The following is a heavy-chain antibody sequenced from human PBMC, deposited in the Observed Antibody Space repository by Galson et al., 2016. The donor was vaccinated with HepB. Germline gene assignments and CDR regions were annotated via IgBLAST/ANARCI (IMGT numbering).Heavy chain of an antibody. J-gene: IGHJ4*02. CDR2: IYYSGST. D-gene: IGHD5-18*01. CDR3: ARLSSYVGY. Sequence: SETLSLTCTVSGGSVSSGSYYWSWIRQPPGKGLEWIGNIYYSGSTNYDPSLKSRVTISVDTSKNQFSLKLSSVTAADTAVYYCARLSSYVGYWGQGTLVTVSS. V-gene: IGHV4-61*01. CDR1: GGSVSSGSYY.